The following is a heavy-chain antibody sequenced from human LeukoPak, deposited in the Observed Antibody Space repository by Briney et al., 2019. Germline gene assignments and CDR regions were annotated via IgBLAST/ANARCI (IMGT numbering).Heavy chain of an antibody. CDR3: ARLPLRSHFDY. Sequence: PSETLSLTCTVSGGSISSYYWSWIRQPPGKGLEWIGYIYYSGSTNYNPPLKSRVTISVDTPKNQFSLKLSSVTAADTAVYYCARLPLRSHFDYWGQGTLVTVSS. J-gene: IGHJ4*02. V-gene: IGHV4-59*08. CDR2: IYYSGST. CDR1: GGSISSYY.